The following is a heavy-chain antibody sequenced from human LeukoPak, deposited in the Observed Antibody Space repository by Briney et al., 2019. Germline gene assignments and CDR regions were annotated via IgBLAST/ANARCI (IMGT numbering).Heavy chain of an antibody. J-gene: IGHJ6*02. CDR2: IYYSGST. CDR3: ARQVGPLGYCSSTSCYYCGMDV. Sequence: SETLSLTCTVSGGSISSSSYYWGWIRQPPGKGLEWIGSIYYSGSTYYNPSLKSRVTISVDTSKNQFSLKLSSVTAADTAVYYCARQVGPLGYCSSTSCYYCGMDVWGQGTTVTVSS. D-gene: IGHD2-2*01. CDR1: GGSISSSSYY. V-gene: IGHV4-39*01.